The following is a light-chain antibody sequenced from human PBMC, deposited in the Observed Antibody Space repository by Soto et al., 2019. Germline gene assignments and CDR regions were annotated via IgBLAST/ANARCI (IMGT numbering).Light chain of an antibody. J-gene: IGKJ5*01. CDR2: GAS. CDR3: QQYTDWPIT. Sequence: IVLTQSPGTLSLSPGESATLSCRSSQSISSSYLAWYQQKPGQAPRLLIYGASTRATGIPASFSGSGSGTEFTLTISSLRSEDFAVYYCQQYTDWPITYGQGTRLEIK. CDR1: QSISSSY. V-gene: IGKV3-15*01.